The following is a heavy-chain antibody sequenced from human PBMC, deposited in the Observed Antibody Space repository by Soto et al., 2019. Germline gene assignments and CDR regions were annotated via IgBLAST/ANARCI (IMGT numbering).Heavy chain of an antibody. D-gene: IGHD2-2*02. J-gene: IGHJ5*02. CDR1: GGSISSYY. V-gene: IGHV4-4*07. CDR3: ARDHVPYCSSTSCYTNWFDP. Sequence: PSETLSLSCTVSGGSISSYYWSWIRQPAGKGLEWIGRIYTSGSTNYNPSLKSRVTMSVDTSKNQFSLKLSSVTAADTAVYYCARDHVPYCSSTSCYTNWFDPWGQGTLVTSPQ. CDR2: IYTSGST.